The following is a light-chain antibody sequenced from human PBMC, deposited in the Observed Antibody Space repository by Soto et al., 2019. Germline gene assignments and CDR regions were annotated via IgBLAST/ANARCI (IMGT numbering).Light chain of an antibody. CDR3: QSYDFTLGAFWV. J-gene: IGLJ3*02. V-gene: IGLV1-40*01. CDR1: ASNIGANYD. Sequence: ALTQPPSVSGAPGQRVTISCTGGASNIGANYDVHWYQQLPGTAPKLLIYGTSNRPSGVPDRFSGSKSGTSASLAITGLQAEDEAHYFCQSYDFTLGAFWVFGGGTKVTVL. CDR2: GTS.